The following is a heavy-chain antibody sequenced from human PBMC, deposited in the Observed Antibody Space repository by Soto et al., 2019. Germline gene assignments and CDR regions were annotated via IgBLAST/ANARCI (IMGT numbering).Heavy chain of an antibody. D-gene: IGHD2-15*01. J-gene: IGHJ6*02. Sequence: PGGSLRLSCAASGFTFSSYGMHWVRQAPGKGLEWVAVIWYDGSNKYYADSVKGRFTISRDNSKNTLYLQMNSLRAEDTAVYYCARDLRAVVVVVAATPVSYGMDVWGQGTTVTVSS. V-gene: IGHV3-33*01. CDR3: ARDLRAVVVVVAATPVSYGMDV. CDR1: GFTFSSYG. CDR2: IWYDGSNK.